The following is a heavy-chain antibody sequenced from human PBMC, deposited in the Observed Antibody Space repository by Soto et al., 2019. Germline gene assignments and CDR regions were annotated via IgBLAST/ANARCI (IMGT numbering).Heavy chain of an antibody. V-gene: IGHV3-73*01. CDR2: IRSKANSYAT. Sequence: VGSLRLSCAASGFTFSNAWMSWVRQASGKGLEWVGRIRSKANSYATAYAASVKGRFTISRDDSKNTAYLQMNSLKTEDTAVYYCIFYYDSSGYYYSIDYWGQGTLVTVSS. J-gene: IGHJ4*02. CDR1: GFTFSNAW. CDR3: IFYYDSSGYYYSIDY. D-gene: IGHD3-22*01.